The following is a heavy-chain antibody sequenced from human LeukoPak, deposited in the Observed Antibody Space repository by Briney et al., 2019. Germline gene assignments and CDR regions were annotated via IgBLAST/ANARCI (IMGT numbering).Heavy chain of an antibody. V-gene: IGHV3-23*01. CDR3: VGGSYYLPFDY. J-gene: IGHJ4*02. D-gene: IGHD1-26*01. CDR1: GFTFSSYA. Sequence: GGSLRLSCAASGFTFSSYAMSWVRQAPGEGLEWVSAISGSGGSTYYADSVKGRFTISRDNSKNTLYLQMNSLRAEDTAVYYCVGGSYYLPFDYWGQGTLVTVSS. CDR2: ISGSGGST.